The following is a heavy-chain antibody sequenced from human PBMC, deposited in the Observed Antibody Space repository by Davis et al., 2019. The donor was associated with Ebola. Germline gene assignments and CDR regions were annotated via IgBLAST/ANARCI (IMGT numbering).Heavy chain of an antibody. CDR1: GYTFTGYY. CDR3: ARVGDYGDPSFDY. D-gene: IGHD4-17*01. Sequence: ASVKVSCKASGYTFTGYYMHWVRQAPGQGLEWMGWINPNSGGTNYAQKFQGWVTMTRDTSISTAYMELSRLRSDDTAVYYCARVGDYGDPSFDYWGQGTLVTVSS. V-gene: IGHV1-2*04. CDR2: INPNSGGT. J-gene: IGHJ4*02.